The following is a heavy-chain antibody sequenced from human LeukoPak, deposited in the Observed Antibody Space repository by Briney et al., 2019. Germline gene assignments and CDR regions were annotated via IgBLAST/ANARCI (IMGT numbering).Heavy chain of an antibody. V-gene: IGHV3-64*01. CDR1: GFPFHCHA. D-gene: IGHD3-10*01. J-gene: IGHJ4*02. CDR3: ARGVVRGVNLLTY. Sequence: GSLRLSLAASGFPFHCHAMHLVPPAPGKGLEKGSAISSNGGSTYYANSVKGRFTISRDNSKNTLYLQMGSLRAEDMAVYYCARGVVRGVNLLTYWGQGTLVTVSS. CDR2: ISSNGGST.